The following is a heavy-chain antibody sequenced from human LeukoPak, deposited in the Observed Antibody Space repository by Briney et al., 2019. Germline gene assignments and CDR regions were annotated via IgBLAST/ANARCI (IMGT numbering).Heavy chain of an antibody. V-gene: IGHV4-39*01. Sequence: SETLSLTCTVSGGSISSSTYYWGWIRQPPGKGLEWIGSIYYSGSTYNNPSLKSRVTIFVDTSKNQFSLKLSSVTATDTAVYYCARTYGDYDDAFDVWGQGTMVTVPS. CDR2: IYYSGST. CDR1: GGSISSSTYY. D-gene: IGHD4-17*01. CDR3: ARTYGDYDDAFDV. J-gene: IGHJ3*01.